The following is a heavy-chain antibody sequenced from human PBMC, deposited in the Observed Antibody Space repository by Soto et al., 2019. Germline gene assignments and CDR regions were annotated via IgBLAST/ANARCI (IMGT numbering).Heavy chain of an antibody. Sequence: PSETLSLTCTVSGGSISSYYWSWIRQPPGKGLEWIGYIYYSGSTNYNPSLKSRVTISVDTSKNQFSLKLSSVTAADTAMYYCARCKSQQLVMYNWFDPWGQGTLVTVSS. CDR2: IYYSGST. J-gene: IGHJ5*02. CDR3: ARCKSQQLVMYNWFDP. CDR1: GGSISSYY. D-gene: IGHD6-13*01. V-gene: IGHV4-59*01.